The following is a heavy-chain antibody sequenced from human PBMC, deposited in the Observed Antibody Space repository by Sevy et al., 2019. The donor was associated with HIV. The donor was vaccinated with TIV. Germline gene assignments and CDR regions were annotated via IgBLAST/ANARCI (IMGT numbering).Heavy chain of an antibody. CDR3: AKDFTGYNGMDV. Sequence: GGSQRLSCAVSGIIFTTSGMHWVRQAPGKGLEWVAVISYDRRNKFYGDSVKGRFTISRDNSKNILYLQMNSLRAEDTAVYYCAKDFTGYNGMDVWGQGTMVTVSS. CDR1: GIIFTTSG. CDR2: ISYDRRNK. V-gene: IGHV3-30*18. D-gene: IGHD5-18*01. J-gene: IGHJ6*02.